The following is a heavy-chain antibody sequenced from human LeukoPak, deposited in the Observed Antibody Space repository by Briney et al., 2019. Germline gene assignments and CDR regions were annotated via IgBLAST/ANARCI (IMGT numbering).Heavy chain of an antibody. D-gene: IGHD5-18*01. CDR2: ISSSSSYI. CDR3: ARGGLGYGYNY. V-gene: IGHV3-21*01. Sequence: GSLRLSCAASGFTFSSYSMNWIRQAPGKGLEWVSSISSSSSYIYYADSVKGRFTVSRDNAKNSLYLQMNCLRAEDTAVYYCARGGLGYGYNYWGQGTLVTVFS. J-gene: IGHJ4*02. CDR1: GFTFSSYS.